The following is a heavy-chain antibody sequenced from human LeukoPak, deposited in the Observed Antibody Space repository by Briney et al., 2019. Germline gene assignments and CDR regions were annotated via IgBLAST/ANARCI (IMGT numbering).Heavy chain of an antibody. CDR3: ARVLDTAMVGWYFDL. CDR2: IYYSGST. CDR1: GGSISSGDYY. J-gene: IGHJ2*01. V-gene: IGHV4-30-4*01. D-gene: IGHD5-18*01. Sequence: SQTLSLTCTVSGGSISSGDYYWSWIRQPPGKGLEWIGYIYYSGSTYYNPSLKSRVTISVDTSKNQFSLKLSSVTAAGTAVYYCARVLDTAMVGWYFDLWGRGTLVTVSS.